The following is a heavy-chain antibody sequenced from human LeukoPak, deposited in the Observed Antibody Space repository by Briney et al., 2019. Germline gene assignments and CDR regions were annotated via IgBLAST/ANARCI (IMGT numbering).Heavy chain of an antibody. CDR1: GYTFTGHY. D-gene: IGHD3-16*02. Sequence: ASVKVSCKASGYTFTGHYMHWVRQAPGQGLEWMGWINPNSGGTNYAQKFQGRVTMTRDTSISTAYMELSRLRSDDTAVYYCARHRTYYDYVWGSYPYDYWGQGTLVTVSS. CDR3: ARHRTYYDYVWGSYPYDY. CDR2: INPNSGGT. V-gene: IGHV1-2*02. J-gene: IGHJ4*02.